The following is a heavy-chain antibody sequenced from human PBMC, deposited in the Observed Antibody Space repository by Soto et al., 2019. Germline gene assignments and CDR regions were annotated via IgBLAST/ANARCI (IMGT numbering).Heavy chain of an antibody. V-gene: IGHV3-30*03. CDR1: GFTFSSYG. CDR3: DTNSGRPNDY. D-gene: IGHD1-26*01. CDR2: ISYDGSNK. Sequence: QVQLVESGGGVVQPGRSLRLSCAASGFTFSSYGMHWVRQAPGKGLEWVAVISYDGSNKYYADSVKGRFTISRDNSKNTLYLQMNSLRAEDTAVYYCDTNSGRPNDYWGQGTLVNVSS. J-gene: IGHJ4*02.